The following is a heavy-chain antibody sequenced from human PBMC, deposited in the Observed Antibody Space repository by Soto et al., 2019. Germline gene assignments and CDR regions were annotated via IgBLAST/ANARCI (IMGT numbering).Heavy chain of an antibody. Sequence: EVQLLESGGGLVQPGGSLRLSCAASGFTFSSYAMSWVRQAPGKGLEWVSAISGSGGSTYYADSAKGRFTISRDNSKNQLYLKMKSVRAEDTAVYYCAKDRAGGVYFDYWGQGTLVTVSS. D-gene: IGHD3-16*01. CDR2: ISGSGGST. CDR1: GFTFSSYA. V-gene: IGHV3-23*01. CDR3: AKDRAGGVYFDY. J-gene: IGHJ4*02.